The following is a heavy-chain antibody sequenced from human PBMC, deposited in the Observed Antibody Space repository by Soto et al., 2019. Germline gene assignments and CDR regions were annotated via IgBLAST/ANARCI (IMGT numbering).Heavy chain of an antibody. Sequence: TSETLSLTCTVSGGSISSGGYYWSWIRQHPGKGLEWIGYIYYSGSTYYNPSLKSRVTISVDTSKNQFSLKLSSVTAADTAVYYCARCEKDTYYYYYGMDVWGQGTTVTVSS. D-gene: IGHD2-2*02. CDR2: IYYSGST. V-gene: IGHV4-31*03. J-gene: IGHJ6*02. CDR1: GGSISSGGYY. CDR3: ARCEKDTYYYYYGMDV.